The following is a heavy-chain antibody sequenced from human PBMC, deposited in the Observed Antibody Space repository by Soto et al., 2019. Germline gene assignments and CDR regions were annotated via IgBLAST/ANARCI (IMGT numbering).Heavy chain of an antibody. CDR3: AKAMVEAAGTGAFDI. D-gene: IGHD6-13*01. J-gene: IGHJ3*02. Sequence: EVQLLESGGGLVQPGGSLRLSCAASAFTFSSYAMTWVRQAPGKGLDWVSAISAGGDSTNYADSVQGRFTISRDNSKNTLYLQMNSLRAEDTAVYYCAKAMVEAAGTGAFDIWGQGTMVTGSS. CDR1: AFTFSSYA. CDR2: ISAGGDST. V-gene: IGHV3-23*01.